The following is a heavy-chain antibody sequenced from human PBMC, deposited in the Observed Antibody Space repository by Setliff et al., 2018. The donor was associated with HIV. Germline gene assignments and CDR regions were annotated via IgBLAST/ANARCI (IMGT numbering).Heavy chain of an antibody. CDR3: ARGIGTRYNYYMDV. V-gene: IGHV4-59*12. Sequence: SETLSLTCSVSGDSIGTYYWNWTRQTPGKRLEWIGFFYYGGSTDYNPALKNRVAISVDTSKNQFSLKLSSVTAADTAVYYCARGIGTRYNYYMDVWGIGTTVTVSS. J-gene: IGHJ6*03. CDR2: FYYGGST. D-gene: IGHD1-20*01. CDR1: GDSIGTYY.